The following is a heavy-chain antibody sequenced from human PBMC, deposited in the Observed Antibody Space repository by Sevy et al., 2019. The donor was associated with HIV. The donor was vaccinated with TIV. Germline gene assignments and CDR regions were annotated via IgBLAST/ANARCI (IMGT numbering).Heavy chain of an antibody. CDR2: ISNSGDRT. CDR1: GFSFNTYA. CDR3: AKRHGAIASPFDY. D-gene: IGHD2-21*01. V-gene: IGHV3-23*01. J-gene: IGHJ4*02. Sequence: GGSLRLSCAASGFSFNTYAMTWVRQAPGKGLEWVSVISNSGDRTYYADSVKGRFTISRDNVKNTLYLQMISLRAEDTAVYYCAKRHGAIASPFDYRGQGTLVTVSS.